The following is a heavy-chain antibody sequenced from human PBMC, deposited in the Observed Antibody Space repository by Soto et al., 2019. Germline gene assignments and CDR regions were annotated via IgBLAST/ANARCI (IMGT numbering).Heavy chain of an antibody. Sequence: GGSLRLSCAASGFTFSSYAMHWVRQAPGKGLEWVAVISYDGSNKYYADSVKGRFTISRDNSKNTLYLQMNSLRAEDTAVYYCARGGEVLWFGERDYNWFDPWGQGTLVTVSS. CDR1: GFTFSSYA. D-gene: IGHD3-10*01. CDR2: ISYDGSNK. J-gene: IGHJ5*02. CDR3: ARGGEVLWFGERDYNWFDP. V-gene: IGHV3-30-3*01.